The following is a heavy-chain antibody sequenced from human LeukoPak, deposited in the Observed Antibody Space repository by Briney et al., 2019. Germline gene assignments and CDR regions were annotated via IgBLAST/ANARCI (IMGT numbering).Heavy chain of an antibody. D-gene: IGHD3-16*01. CDR1: GFTFSSFA. CDR3: ARDAGGAFYWYFDL. J-gene: IGHJ2*01. CDR2: MSYDGSND. Sequence: GGSLRLSCAASGFTFSSFAMHWVRQAPGKGLEWLAVMSYDGSNDYYAGSLKGRLSMSRDNSRNTLSLQIKSLRPGDTTVYYCARDAGGAFYWYFDLWGRGTLVTVSS. V-gene: IGHV3-30-3*01.